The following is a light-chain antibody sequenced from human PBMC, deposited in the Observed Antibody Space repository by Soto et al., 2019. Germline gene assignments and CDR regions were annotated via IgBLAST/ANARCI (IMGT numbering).Light chain of an antibody. CDR3: QQYGSSPYT. Sequence: ETVWTQSPGTLSLSPGERATLSCRASQSISSSYLAWDQQKPGQAPRLLIYGTSNRATGIPDRFSGSGSGTDFTLTISRLEPEDFAVYFCQQYGSSPYTFGQGTKVEI. J-gene: IGKJ2*01. CDR2: GTS. V-gene: IGKV3-20*01. CDR1: QSISSSY.